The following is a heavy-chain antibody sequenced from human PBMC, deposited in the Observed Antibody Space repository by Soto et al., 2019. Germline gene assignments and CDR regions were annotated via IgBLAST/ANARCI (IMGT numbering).Heavy chain of an antibody. CDR1: GFDFSGSE. CDR3: AKVAPFILGSPF. Sequence: EVKLVESGGALVQPGGSLRLSCTASGFDFSGSEMNWFRQAAGKGLEWVAYITGSGGVTFHADSVKGRFSISRDNAKNSLFLDMSDLTADDTGVSYCAKVAPFILGSPFWGQGTLVTVSS. D-gene: IGHD2-21*01. V-gene: IGHV3-48*03. J-gene: IGHJ4*02. CDR2: ITGSGGVT.